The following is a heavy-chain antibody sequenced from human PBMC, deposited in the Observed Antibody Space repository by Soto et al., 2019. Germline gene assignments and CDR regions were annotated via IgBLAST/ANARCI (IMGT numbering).Heavy chain of an antibody. CDR1: RITFSNFW. CDR2: IKGDGSEK. J-gene: IGHJ6*02. Sequence: PWVSLRLSCVASRITFSNFWMSWARQAPGKGLERVANIKGDGSEKRYVDSVKGRLTISRDNAKNSVYLQMNSLRVPDTPLHYFGRDEVRNGGGVWGRGATGTVSS. CDR3: GRDEVRNGGGV. V-gene: IGHV3-7*01.